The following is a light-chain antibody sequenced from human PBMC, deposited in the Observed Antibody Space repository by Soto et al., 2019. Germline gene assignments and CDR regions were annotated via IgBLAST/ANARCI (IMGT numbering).Light chain of an antibody. Sequence: IVMTXSPATLSXXPGXRATLSCRASQSVSSNLAWYQQKPGQAPRLLIYGASTRATGIPARFSGSGSGTXXXLTISSLQSEDFAVYYCQQYNNWPPSSTFGQGTKLEIK. CDR2: GAS. CDR3: QQYNNWPPSST. V-gene: IGKV3-15*01. CDR1: QSVSSN. J-gene: IGKJ2*01.